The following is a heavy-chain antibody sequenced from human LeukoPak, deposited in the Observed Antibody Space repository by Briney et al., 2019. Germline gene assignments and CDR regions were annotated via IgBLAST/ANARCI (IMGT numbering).Heavy chain of an antibody. D-gene: IGHD3-10*01. J-gene: IGHJ3*02. CDR1: GFTFSDYY. CDR3: ATGREVLWFGESIRDAFDI. V-gene: IGHV3-11*04. Sequence: PGGSLRLSCAPSGFTFSDYYTSWIRQALGKGLEWVSYISSSGSTIYYADSVKGRFTISRDNAKNSLYLQMNSLRAEDTAVYYCATGREVLWFGESIRDAFDIWGQGTMVTVSS. CDR2: ISSSGSTI.